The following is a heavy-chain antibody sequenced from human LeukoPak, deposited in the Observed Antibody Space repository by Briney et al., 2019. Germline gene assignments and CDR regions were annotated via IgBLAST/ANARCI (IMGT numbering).Heavy chain of an antibody. D-gene: IGHD3-22*01. Sequence: GGSLRLSCAASGFTFDDYAMHWVRQAPGKGLEWVPGISWNSGNIGYADSVKGRFTVSRDNAKNSLSLQMNSLRAEDTVLYYCAKKSSGYYSSGFDYWGQGTLVTVSS. J-gene: IGHJ4*02. CDR3: AKKSSGYYSSGFDY. V-gene: IGHV3-9*01. CDR1: GFTFDDYA. CDR2: ISWNSGNI.